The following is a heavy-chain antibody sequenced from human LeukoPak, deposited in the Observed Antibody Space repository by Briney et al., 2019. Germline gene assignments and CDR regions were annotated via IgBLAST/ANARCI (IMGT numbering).Heavy chain of an antibody. D-gene: IGHD6-19*01. CDR3: ATAVAGPPFDY. V-gene: IGHV3-53*01. Sequence: GGSLRLSCAASGFTVSTNYMSWVRQAPGEGLEWVSVIYSADSTYCADSVKGRFTISRDNSKNTLYLQMNSLRGEDTAVYYCATAVAGPPFDYWGQGTLVTVSS. CDR1: GFTVSTNY. CDR2: IYSADST. J-gene: IGHJ4*02.